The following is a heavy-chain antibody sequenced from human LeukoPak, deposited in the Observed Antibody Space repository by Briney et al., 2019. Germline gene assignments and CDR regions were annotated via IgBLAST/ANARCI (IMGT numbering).Heavy chain of an antibody. CDR2: INPNSGGT. J-gene: IGHJ5*02. Sequence: ASVKVSCKTSGYTFIGYYMHWVRQAPGQGLEWMGWINPNSGGTSYAQKFQGRVTVTSDTSISTAYMELSRLRSDDTAVYYCARARRASRLLWFGELRGWFDPWGQGTLVTVSS. D-gene: IGHD3-10*01. CDR1: GYTFIGYY. V-gene: IGHV1-2*02. CDR3: ARARRASRLLWFGELRGWFDP.